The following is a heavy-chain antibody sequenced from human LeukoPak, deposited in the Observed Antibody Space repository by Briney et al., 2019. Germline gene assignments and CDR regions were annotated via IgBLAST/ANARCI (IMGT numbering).Heavy chain of an antibody. CDR3: ARYPYSTSSWSDP. V-gene: IGHV3-66*01. CDR2: IHSGGGT. CDR1: GLTVSSDY. D-gene: IGHD6-6*01. J-gene: IGHJ5*02. Sequence: GGSLRLSCAASGLTVSSDYMSWVRQAPGKGLEWVSVIHSGGGTYYADSVRGRFTISRDNSKNTLYLQLNSLRAEDTAVYYCARYPYSTSSWSDPWGQGTLVTVSS.